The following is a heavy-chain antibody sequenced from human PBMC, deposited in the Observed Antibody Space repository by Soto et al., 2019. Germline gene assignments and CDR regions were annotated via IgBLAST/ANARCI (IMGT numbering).Heavy chain of an antibody. V-gene: IGHV4-34*01. CDR1: GGFVTSGSYY. J-gene: IGHJ3*02. CDR3: ARVARGTATTVVDAFDI. CDR2: MSHSGGT. Sequence: QVQLQQWGAGLLKPSETLSLTCAVYGGFVTSGSYYWSWIRQPPGKGLEWIGEMSHSGGTHFNPALKSRVTMSVDTAKNQFTLKMGSVTAADTALYYCARVARGTATTVVDAFDIWGPGTMVTVSS. D-gene: IGHD1-1*01.